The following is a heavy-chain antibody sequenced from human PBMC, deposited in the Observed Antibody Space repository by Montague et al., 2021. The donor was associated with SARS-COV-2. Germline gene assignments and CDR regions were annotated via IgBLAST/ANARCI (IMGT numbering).Heavy chain of an antibody. J-gene: IGHJ4*02. V-gene: IGHV4-61*02. CDR3: ARDIAVAGLFDY. D-gene: IGHD6-19*01. Sequence: TLSLTCTVSGGSISSGNYYWSWIRQPPGKGLEWIGRISISGSTNYNPSLKSRVTISVDTSKNQFSLKLSSVTAADTAVYYCARDIAVAGLFDYWGQGTLVTGSS. CDR1: GGSISSGNYY. CDR2: ISISGST.